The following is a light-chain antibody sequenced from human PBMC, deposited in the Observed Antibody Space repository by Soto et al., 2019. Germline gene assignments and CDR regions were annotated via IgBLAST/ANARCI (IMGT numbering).Light chain of an antibody. CDR2: EVS. CDR3: SSYTSSTTLLL. V-gene: IGLV2-14*01. J-gene: IGLJ1*01. CDR1: SGDVGVYNY. Sequence: QSALTQPASVSGSPGQSITVSCTGASGDVGVYNYVSWYQQHPGKAPKLIIYEVSLRPSGVSNRLPGSKSGNTATLTISGLQAEDEADYYVSSYTSSTTLLLFGTGTKLTVL.